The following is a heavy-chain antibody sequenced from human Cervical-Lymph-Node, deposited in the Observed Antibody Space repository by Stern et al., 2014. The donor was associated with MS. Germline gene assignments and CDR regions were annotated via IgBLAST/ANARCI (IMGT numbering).Heavy chain of an antibody. Sequence: LQLQESGSGLVKPSQTLSLTCAVSGGSISSGGYSWSWIRQPPGKGLEWIGYIYHSGSTYYNPSLKSRVTISVDRSKNQFSLKLSSVTAADTAVYYCARVTPGDWFDPWGQGTLVTVSS. V-gene: IGHV4-30-2*01. D-gene: IGHD2-8*02. CDR3: ARVTPGDWFDP. CDR2: IYHSGST. CDR1: GGSISSGGYS. J-gene: IGHJ5*02.